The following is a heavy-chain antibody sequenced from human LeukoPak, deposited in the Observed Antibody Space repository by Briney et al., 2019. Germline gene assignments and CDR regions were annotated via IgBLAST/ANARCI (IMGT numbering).Heavy chain of an antibody. CDR1: GFAFSSLA. CDR3: AKDARRSDGWYFFDH. D-gene: IGHD6-19*01. V-gene: IGHV3-23*01. Sequence: PGGSLRLSCAASGFAFSSLAMGWVRQAPGKGLEWVSVISDSGDTTYYADSVKGRFTISRDNSKNTLHLQMNSLRAEDTAIYYCAKDARRSDGWYFFDHWGQGALVTVSS. CDR2: ISDSGDTT. J-gene: IGHJ4*02.